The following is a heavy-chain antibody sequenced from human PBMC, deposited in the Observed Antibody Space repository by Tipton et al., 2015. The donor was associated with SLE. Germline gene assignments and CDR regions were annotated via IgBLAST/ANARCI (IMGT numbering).Heavy chain of an antibody. J-gene: IGHJ6*02. CDR3: ARGTTGTPYYGMDV. V-gene: IGHV3-30-3*01. CDR2: ISYDGSNK. Sequence: SLRLSCAASGFTFSSYAMHWVRQAPGKGLEWVAVISYDGSNKYYADSVKGRFTIPRDNSKNTLYLQMNSLRAEDTAVYYCARGTTGTPYYGMDVWGQGTTVTVSS. CDR1: GFTFSSYA. D-gene: IGHD1-1*01.